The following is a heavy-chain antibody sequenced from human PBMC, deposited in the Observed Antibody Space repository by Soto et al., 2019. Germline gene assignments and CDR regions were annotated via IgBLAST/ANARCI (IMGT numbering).Heavy chain of an antibody. CDR3: VRDLLYRAAAGTFYYYGMDV. D-gene: IGHD6-13*01. Sequence: EVQLVESGGGLVQPGGSLRLSCAASGFTFSSYSMNWVRQAPGKGLEWVSYISSSSSTIYYADSVKGRFTISRDNAKNSLYLQMNSLRDEDTAVYYCVRDLLYRAAAGTFYYYGMDVWGQGTTVTVSS. CDR2: ISSSSSTI. V-gene: IGHV3-48*02. CDR1: GFTFSSYS. J-gene: IGHJ6*02.